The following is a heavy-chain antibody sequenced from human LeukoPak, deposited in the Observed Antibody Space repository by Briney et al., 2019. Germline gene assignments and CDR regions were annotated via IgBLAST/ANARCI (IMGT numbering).Heavy chain of an antibody. CDR1: GGSISSGGYY. CDR2: IYHSGST. Sequence: TLSLTCTVSGGSISSGGYYWSWIRQPPGKGLEWIGYIYHSGSTYYNPSLKSRVTISVDRSKNQFSLKLSSVTAADTAVYYCARESSRFLEWSEIWGQGTMVTVSS. V-gene: IGHV4-30-2*01. CDR3: ARESSRFLEWSEI. J-gene: IGHJ3*02. D-gene: IGHD3-3*01.